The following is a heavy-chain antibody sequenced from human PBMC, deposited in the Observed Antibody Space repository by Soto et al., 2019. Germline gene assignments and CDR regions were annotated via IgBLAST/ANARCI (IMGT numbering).Heavy chain of an antibody. Sequence: EVQLLESGGGLVQPGGSLRLSCAASGFTFSSYAMSWVRQAPGKGLEWVSSISGSGGSRDYADSVKGRFTISRDNSKNTLYLQMNSLRAAATAGYYWANGPSLWGQGTMVTGSS. CDR1: GFTFSSYA. V-gene: IGHV3-23*01. CDR2: ISGSGGSR. CDR3: ANGPSL. J-gene: IGHJ4*03.